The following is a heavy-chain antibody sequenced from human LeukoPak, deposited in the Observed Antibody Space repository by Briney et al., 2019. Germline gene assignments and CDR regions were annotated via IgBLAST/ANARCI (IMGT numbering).Heavy chain of an antibody. CDR3: ATYRPVWGIDY. Sequence: SETLSLTCTVSGDSVSSGTYYWAWIRQPPGKGLEWIGSIYYSGSTYYNPSLKSRVTISVDTSKNQFSLRLSSVTAADTAVYYCATYRPVWGIDYWGQGTLVTVSS. CDR2: IYYSGST. D-gene: IGHD3-16*01. V-gene: IGHV4-39*01. CDR1: GDSVSSGTYY. J-gene: IGHJ4*02.